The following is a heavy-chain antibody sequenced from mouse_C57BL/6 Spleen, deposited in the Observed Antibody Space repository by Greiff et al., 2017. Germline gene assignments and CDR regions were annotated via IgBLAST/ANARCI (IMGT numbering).Heavy chain of an antibody. Sequence: EVQLQQSGPELVKPGASVKISCKASGYSFTGYYMNWVKQSPEKSLEWIGEINPSTGGTTYNQKFKAKATLTVDKSSSTAYMQLKSLTSEDSAVYYCARLGTVVAGDYFDYWGQGTTLTVSS. V-gene: IGHV1-42*01. J-gene: IGHJ2*01. CDR3: ARLGTVVAGDYFDY. D-gene: IGHD1-1*01. CDR1: GYSFTGYY. CDR2: INPSTGGT.